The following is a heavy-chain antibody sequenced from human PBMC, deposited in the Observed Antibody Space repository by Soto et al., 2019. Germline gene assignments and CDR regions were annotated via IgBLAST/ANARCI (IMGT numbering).Heavy chain of an antibody. CDR1: GFTFSSDS. CDR3: ARDSGYSYGPLDY. D-gene: IGHD5-18*01. Sequence: EVQLVESGGGLVQPGGSLRLSCAASGFTFSSDSMNWVRQAPGKGLEWVSYISSSSSTIYYADSVKGRFTISRDTAKNSLYLQMNSLRAEDTAVYYCARDSGYSYGPLDYWGQGTLVTVSS. J-gene: IGHJ4*02. V-gene: IGHV3-48*01. CDR2: ISSSSSTI.